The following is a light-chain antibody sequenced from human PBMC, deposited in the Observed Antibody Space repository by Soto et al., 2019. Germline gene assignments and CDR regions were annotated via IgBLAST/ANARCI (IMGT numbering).Light chain of an antibody. V-gene: IGLV6-57*04. J-gene: IGLJ2*01. CDR2: KND. CDR3: QSYDGNSVV. CDR1: SGSIASYP. Sequence: NFMLTQPHSVSESPGKTVTISCTRSSGSIASYPVQWYQQRPGSAPTTVIYKNDQRPSGVPDRFSGSIDTSSNSASLTISGLKTEDEADYYCQSYDGNSVVFGGGTKLTVL.